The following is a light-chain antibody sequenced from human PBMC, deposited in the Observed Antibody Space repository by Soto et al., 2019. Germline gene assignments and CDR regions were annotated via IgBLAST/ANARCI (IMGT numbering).Light chain of an antibody. CDR2: GIS. CDR1: QSVTNRY. CDR3: QQYSSLPHT. J-gene: IGKJ2*01. Sequence: ESVLTQSPGTLSLSPGERATLSCRASQSVTNRYFAWYQQRPGQAPRLLIYGISNRATGIPDRFSGSVSGTYFTLTISRLEPEDFVVYYCQQYSSLPHTFGQGTKLEVK. V-gene: IGKV3-20*01.